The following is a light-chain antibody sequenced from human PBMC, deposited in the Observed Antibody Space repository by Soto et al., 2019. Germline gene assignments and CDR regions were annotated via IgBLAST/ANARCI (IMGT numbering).Light chain of an antibody. J-gene: IGKJ4*01. CDR3: QQFDNLIT. Sequence: EIVLTQSPATLSLSPGERATLSCGASQSINNNYLAWYQQTPGLAPSLLIYDASTRAAGIPDRFSGSGSGTDFTLTISRLEPEDFAVYYCQQFDNLITFGGGTKVEIK. CDR2: DAS. V-gene: IGKV3D-20*01. CDR1: QSINNNY.